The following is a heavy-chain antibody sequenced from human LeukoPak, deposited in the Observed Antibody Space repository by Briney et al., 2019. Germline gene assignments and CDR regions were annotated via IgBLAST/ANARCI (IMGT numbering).Heavy chain of an antibody. V-gene: IGHV3-23*01. CDR1: GFTFSDYA. D-gene: IGHD2-8*02. Sequence: GGSLRLSCAASGFTFSDYAMSWVRQAPGKGLEWVSIITGSDSSTSYADSVKGRFTISRDNSKNMVYLQMNGLRAEDTAVYYCAKTGGNHWGFDYWGQGTLVTVSS. CDR3: AKTGGNHWGFDY. J-gene: IGHJ4*02. CDR2: ITGSDSST.